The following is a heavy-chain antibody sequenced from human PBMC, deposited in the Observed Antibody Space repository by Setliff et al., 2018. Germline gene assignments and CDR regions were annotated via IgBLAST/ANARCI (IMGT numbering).Heavy chain of an antibody. Sequence: PGGSLSLSCVGSGYIFGTYSLAWVRHVPGKGLLWVAGINQNGGLTFYADSVKGRFTISRDNSRNVAYLQMNNLRVEDTALYYCAKDRVPDGVWDFDYWGQGTLVTVSS. CDR2: INQNGGLT. D-gene: IGHD2-15*01. V-gene: IGHV3-20*04. J-gene: IGHJ4*02. CDR1: GYIFGTYS. CDR3: AKDRVPDGVWDFDY.